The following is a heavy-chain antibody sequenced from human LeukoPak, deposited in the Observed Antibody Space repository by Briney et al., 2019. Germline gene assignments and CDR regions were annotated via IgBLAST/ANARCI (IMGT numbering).Heavy chain of an antibody. J-gene: IGHJ4*02. CDR1: GFTFSSYW. CDR3: AGEDGSYPFDY. CDR2: IKQDGSEK. D-gene: IGHD1-26*01. Sequence: PGGSLRLSCAASGFTFSSYWMSWVRQAPGKGLEWVANIKQDGSEKYYVDSVKGRFTISRDNAKNSLYLQMNSLRAEDTAVYYCAGEDGSYPFDYWGQGTLVTVSS. V-gene: IGHV3-7*03.